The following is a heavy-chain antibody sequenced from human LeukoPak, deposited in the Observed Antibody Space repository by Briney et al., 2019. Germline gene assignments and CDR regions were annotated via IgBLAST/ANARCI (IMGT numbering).Heavy chain of an antibody. CDR2: INYSEST. V-gene: IGHV4-31*03. Sequence: SQTLSLTCTVSGGSISRGGYYWSWIRQHPGKGLEGIGHINYSESTYYNPSLKSRVNISVETSKSQCSLELSSVPGADTAVYYCARAQRWSYTFEYWGQGTLVIVSS. CDR3: ARAQRWSYTFEY. D-gene: IGHD1-26*01. J-gene: IGHJ4*02. CDR1: GGSISRGGYY.